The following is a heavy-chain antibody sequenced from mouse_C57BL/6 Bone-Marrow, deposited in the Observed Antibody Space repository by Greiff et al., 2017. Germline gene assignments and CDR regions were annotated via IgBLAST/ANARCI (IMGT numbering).Heavy chain of an antibody. D-gene: IGHD1-1*01. CDR2: ISDGGSYT. CDR3: ARDPITSPY. Sequence: EVQLMESGGGLVKPGGSLKLSCAASGFTFSSYAMSWVRQTPEKRLEWVATISDGGSYTYYPDNVKGRFTISRDNAKNNLYLQMSHLKSEDTAMYYCARDPITSPYWGQGTTLTVSS. J-gene: IGHJ2*01. V-gene: IGHV5-4*01. CDR1: GFTFSSYA.